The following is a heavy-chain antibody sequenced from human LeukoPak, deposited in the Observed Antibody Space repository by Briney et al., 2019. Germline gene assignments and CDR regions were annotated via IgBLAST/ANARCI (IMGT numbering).Heavy chain of an antibody. CDR2: MYIGGRT. Sequence: SETLSLTCTVTGTSIRSGSYYWNWIRQAAGKGLEWIGRMYIGGRTTYNPSLKSRVTISLETTENQFSLRLRSVTAADTAVYYCAREGIAVADTYYYYHMDVWGKGTWVTVSS. J-gene: IGHJ6*03. CDR1: GTSIRSGSYY. V-gene: IGHV4-61*02. CDR3: AREGIAVADTYYYYHMDV. D-gene: IGHD6-19*01.